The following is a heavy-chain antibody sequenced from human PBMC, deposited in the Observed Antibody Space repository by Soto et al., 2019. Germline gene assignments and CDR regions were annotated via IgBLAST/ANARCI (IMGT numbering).Heavy chain of an antibody. D-gene: IGHD6-19*01. V-gene: IGHV3-21*01. CDR2: ISSSSSYI. CDR3: ARDSSGWRFVDY. J-gene: IGHJ4*02. CDR1: GFTLSSYS. Sequence: GGSLRLSCAASGFTLSSYSMNWVRQAPGKGLEWVSSISSSSSYIYYADSVKGRFTISRDNAKNSLYLQMNSLRAEDTAVYYCARDSSGWRFVDYWGQGTLVTVSS.